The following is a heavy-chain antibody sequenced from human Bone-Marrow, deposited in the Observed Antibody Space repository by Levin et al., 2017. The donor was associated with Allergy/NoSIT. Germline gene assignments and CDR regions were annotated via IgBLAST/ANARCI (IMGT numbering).Heavy chain of an antibody. CDR2: IYHSGST. CDR3: ARDGRGLELRYYYYYYMDV. V-gene: IGHV4-38-2*02. D-gene: IGHD1-7*01. J-gene: IGHJ6*03. CDR1: GYSISSGYY. Sequence: SETLSLTCAVSGYSISSGYYWGWIRQPPGKGLEWIGSIYHSGSTYYNPSLKSRVTISVDTSKNQFSLKLSSVTAADTAVYYCARDGRGLELRYYYYYYMDVWGKGTTVTVSS.